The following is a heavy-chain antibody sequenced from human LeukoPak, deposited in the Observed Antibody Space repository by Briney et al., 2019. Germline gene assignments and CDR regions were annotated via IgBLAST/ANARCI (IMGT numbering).Heavy chain of an antibody. Sequence: ASVKVSCKASGYTFTGYHMHWVRQAPGQGLEWMGRINPNSGDTNYAQKFQGRVTMTRDTSISTAYVELSSLRSDDTAVYYCARDYCSSTSCLFDYWGQGTLVTVSS. J-gene: IGHJ4*02. D-gene: IGHD2-2*01. CDR2: INPNSGDT. CDR1: GYTFTGYH. V-gene: IGHV1-2*06. CDR3: ARDYCSSTSCLFDY.